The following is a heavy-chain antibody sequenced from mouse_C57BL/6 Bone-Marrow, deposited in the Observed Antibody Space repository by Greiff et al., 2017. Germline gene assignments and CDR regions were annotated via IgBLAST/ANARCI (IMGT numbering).Heavy chain of an antibody. CDR3: ARRSHRGSSYGAMDY. CDR1: GFSLSTSGMG. V-gene: IGHV8-12*01. Sequence: VKLMESGPGILQSSQTLSLTCSFSGFSLSTSGMGVSWIRQPSGKGLEWLAHIYWDDDKRYNPSLKSRLTISKDTSRNQVFLKITSVDTADTATYYCARRSHRGSSYGAMDYWGQGTSVTVSS. D-gene: IGHD1-1*01. CDR2: IYWDDDK. J-gene: IGHJ4*01.